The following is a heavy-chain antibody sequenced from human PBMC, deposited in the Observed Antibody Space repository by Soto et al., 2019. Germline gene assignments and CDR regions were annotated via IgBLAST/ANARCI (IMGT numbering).Heavy chain of an antibody. D-gene: IGHD4-17*01. J-gene: IGHJ4*02. CDR3: GKDALTTVAYYFDE. CDR2: ISRDSRSI. Sequence: SLRLSCEVSGFRFDDYGMHWVRQAPGKGLEWIAGISRDSRSISYGASMKGRFTISRDNAKNSLYLQLNSLRADDTAFYYCGKDALTTVAYYFDERGQGALVTVYS. CDR1: GFRFDDYG. V-gene: IGHV3-9*01.